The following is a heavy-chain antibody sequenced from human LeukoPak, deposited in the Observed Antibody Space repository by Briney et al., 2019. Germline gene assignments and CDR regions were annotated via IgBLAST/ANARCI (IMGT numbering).Heavy chain of an antibody. CDR3: ARGGGAVAGPDY. V-gene: IGHV4-34*09. CDR1: GGSFSGYY. Sequence: SETLSLTCAVYGGSFSGYYWSWIRQPPGKGLEWIGEINHSGSTNYNPSLKSRVTISVDTSKNQFSLKLSSVTAADTAVYYCARGGGAVAGPDYWGQGTLVTVSS. CDR2: INHSGST. J-gene: IGHJ4*02. D-gene: IGHD6-19*01.